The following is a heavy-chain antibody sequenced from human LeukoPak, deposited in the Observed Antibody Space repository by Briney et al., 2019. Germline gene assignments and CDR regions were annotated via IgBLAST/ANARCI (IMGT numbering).Heavy chain of an antibody. V-gene: IGHV1-69*04. Sequence: ASVKVSFKSSGGTFNRYGITWVRQAPGQGLEWMGRIIPILNITNYAQKFQGRVTITADKSTSTAYTELSSLRSEDTAVYYCARDSSGSSPNFDYWGQGTLVTVSS. CDR3: ARDSSGSSPNFDY. CDR2: IIPILNIT. D-gene: IGHD1-26*01. J-gene: IGHJ4*02. CDR1: GGTFNRYG.